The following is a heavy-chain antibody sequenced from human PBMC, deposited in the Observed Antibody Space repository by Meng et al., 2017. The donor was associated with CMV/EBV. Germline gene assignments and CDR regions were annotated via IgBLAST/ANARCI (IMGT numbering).Heavy chain of an antibody. CDR3: ARDLGAHDAFDI. V-gene: IGHV1-2*02. CDR1: GYTFTGYY. D-gene: IGHD3-16*01. J-gene: IGHJ3*02. CDR2: INPNSGDT. Sequence: ASVKVSCKASGYTFTGYYMHWVRQAPGQGLEWMGWINPNSGDTNYAQKFQGRVTMTRDTSISTAYMELSRLRSDDTAVYYCARDLGAHDAFDIWGQGTMVTVSS.